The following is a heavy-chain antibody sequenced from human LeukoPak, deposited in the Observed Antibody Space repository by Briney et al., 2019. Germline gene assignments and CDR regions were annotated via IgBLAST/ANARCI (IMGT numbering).Heavy chain of an antibody. Sequence: PGGSLRLSCAASGFTFSSYSMNWVRQAPGKGLEWISYISSSSSTIYYADSVKGRLTISRDNAKNSLYLQMNSLRAEDTAVYYCARRLPWFGESYYYYYMDVWGKGTTVTVSS. CDR1: GFTFSSYS. V-gene: IGHV3-48*01. CDR2: ISSSSSTI. D-gene: IGHD3-10*01. J-gene: IGHJ6*03. CDR3: ARRLPWFGESYYYYYMDV.